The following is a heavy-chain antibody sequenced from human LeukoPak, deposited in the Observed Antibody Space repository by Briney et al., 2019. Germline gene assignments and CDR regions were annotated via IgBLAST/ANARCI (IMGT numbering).Heavy chain of an antibody. CDR3: ARNYGWFDP. Sequence: SETLSLTCAVYGGSFSGYYWSWIRQPPGKGLEWIGEINHSGSTNYNPSLKSRVTISVDTSKNRFSLKLSSVTAADTAVYYCARNYGWFDPWGQGTLVTVSS. CDR1: GGSFSGYY. J-gene: IGHJ5*02. CDR2: INHSGST. D-gene: IGHD1-7*01. V-gene: IGHV4-34*01.